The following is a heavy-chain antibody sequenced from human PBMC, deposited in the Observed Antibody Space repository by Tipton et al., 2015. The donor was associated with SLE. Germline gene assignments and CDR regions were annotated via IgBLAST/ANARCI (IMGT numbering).Heavy chain of an antibody. CDR1: GGSISSHY. CDR2: ISNSETT. D-gene: IGHD2-15*01. V-gene: IGHV4-59*11. Sequence: TLSLTCTVSGGSISSHYWSWVRQAPGKGLEWIGYISNSETTSYNPSLKSRVTISLDTSKNQVSLKLRSVTAADTAVYYCAGAWQGYCSGGTCYVLDYWGQGTLVTVSS. CDR3: AGAWQGYCSGGTCYVLDY. J-gene: IGHJ4*02.